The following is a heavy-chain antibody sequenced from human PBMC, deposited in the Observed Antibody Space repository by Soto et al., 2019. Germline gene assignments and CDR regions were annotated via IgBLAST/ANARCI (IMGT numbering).Heavy chain of an antibody. J-gene: IGHJ5*02. CDR1: AFIFSKYA. Sequence: PGGSLRLSCAASAFIFSKYAISWVRQPPGKGLAWVSSISGSGSTYYADSVKGRFTISRDSSKNTVYLQMNSLRAEDTAIYYCAKQGPVDPFVRWGQGTLVTVSS. CDR3: AKQGPVDPFVR. D-gene: IGHD6-19*01. CDR2: ISGSGST. V-gene: IGHV3-23*01.